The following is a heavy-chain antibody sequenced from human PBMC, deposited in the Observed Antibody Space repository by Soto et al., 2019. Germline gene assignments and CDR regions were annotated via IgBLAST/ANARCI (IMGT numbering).Heavy chain of an antibody. CDR3: VTSLNYDFWRDGGRHYYFDY. Sequence: SETLSLTCAVSGGSISSSYWWNWVRQPPGKGLEWIGKIYHSGSTNYNPSLKNRVTISVDKSNNQFSLRLSSVTAADTAVYFCVTSLNYDFWRDGGRHYYFDYWGQGTLVAVSS. J-gene: IGHJ4*02. V-gene: IGHV4-4*02. CDR2: IYHSGST. D-gene: IGHD3-3*01. CDR1: GGSISSSYW.